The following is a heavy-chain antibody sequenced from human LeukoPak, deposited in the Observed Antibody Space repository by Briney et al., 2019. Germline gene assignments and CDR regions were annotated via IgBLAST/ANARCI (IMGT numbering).Heavy chain of an antibody. Sequence: QAGGSLRLSCAASGFTFSSYGMHWVRQAPGKGLEWVAVIWYDGSNKYYAGSVKGRFTISRDNSKNTLYLQMNSLRAEDTAVYYCARDSGKIDYWGQGTLVTASS. D-gene: IGHD3-10*01. CDR3: ARDSGKIDY. V-gene: IGHV3-33*01. J-gene: IGHJ4*02. CDR1: GFTFSSYG. CDR2: IWYDGSNK.